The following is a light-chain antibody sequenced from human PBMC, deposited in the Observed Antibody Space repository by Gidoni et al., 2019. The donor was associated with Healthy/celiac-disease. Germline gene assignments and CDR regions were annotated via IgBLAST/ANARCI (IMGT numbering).Light chain of an antibody. V-gene: IGLV2-14*01. CDR2: EVS. J-gene: IGLJ3*02. CDR3: SSYTSSSNWV. Sequence: QSALPQPASVSGSPGQSITISCTGTSSDVGGYNYVSWYQQHPGKAPKLMIDEVSNRPSGVSNRFSGAKSGNTASLTISGLQAEDEADYYCSSYTSSSNWVFGGGTKLTVL. CDR1: SSDVGGYNY.